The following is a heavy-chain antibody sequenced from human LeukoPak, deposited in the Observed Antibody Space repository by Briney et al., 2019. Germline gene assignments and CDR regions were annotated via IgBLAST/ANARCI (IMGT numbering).Heavy chain of an antibody. D-gene: IGHD3-3*01. CDR3: ARHVLPYEFWSDDPYYYCYMDV. J-gene: IGHJ6*03. Sequence: SETLSLTCTVSGGSISSSSYYWGWIRQPPGKGLEWIGSIYYSESTYYNPSLKSRVTISVDTSKNQFSLKLSSVTAADTAVYYCARHVLPYEFWSDDPYYYCYMDVWGKGNMVTVFS. CDR2: IYYSEST. CDR1: GGSISSSSYY. V-gene: IGHV4-39*01.